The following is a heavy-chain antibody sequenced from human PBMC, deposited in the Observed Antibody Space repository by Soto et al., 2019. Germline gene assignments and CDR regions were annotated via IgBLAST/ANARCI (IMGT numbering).Heavy chain of an antibody. V-gene: IGHV4-4*07. J-gene: IGHJ4*02. CDR1: GGSISSYY. D-gene: IGHD3-16*02. Sequence: QVQLQESGPGLVKPSETLSLTCTVSGGSISSYYWSWLRQPAGKGLEWIGRIYTSGSTNYNPSLKSRVTMSGDTSKIQFSLKLSSVTAADTAVYYCAREGDYVWGSYRTGFDYWGQGTLVTVSS. CDR3: AREGDYVWGSYRTGFDY. CDR2: IYTSGST.